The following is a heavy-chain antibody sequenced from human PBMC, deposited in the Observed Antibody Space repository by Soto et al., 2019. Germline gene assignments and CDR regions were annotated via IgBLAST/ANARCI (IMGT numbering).Heavy chain of an antibody. CDR1: GYTFTSYY. J-gene: IGHJ5*02. D-gene: IGHD3-3*01. Sequence: GASVKVSCKASGYTFTSYYMHWVRQAPGQGLEWMGIINPSGGSTGYAQKFQGRVTMTRDTSTSTVYMELRSLRSDDTAVYYCAREVRPSYDFWSGYYRSWFDPWGQGTLVTVSS. CDR3: AREVRPSYDFWSGYYRSWFDP. V-gene: IGHV1-46*01. CDR2: INPSGGST.